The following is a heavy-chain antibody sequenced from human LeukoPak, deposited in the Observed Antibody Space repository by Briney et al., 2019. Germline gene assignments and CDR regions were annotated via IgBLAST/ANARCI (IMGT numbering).Heavy chain of an antibody. CDR1: GGSISSSSYY. CDR2: IYYSGST. D-gene: IGHD6-19*01. J-gene: IGHJ4*02. CDR3: ARLLPGGWYVNYFDY. Sequence: PSETLSLTCTVSGGSISSSSYYWGWIRRPPGKGLEWIGTIYYSGSTYYNPSLKSRVTISVDTSNNQFSLKLTSVTAADTAVYYCARLLPGGWYVNYFDYWGQGTLVTVSS. V-gene: IGHV4-39*01.